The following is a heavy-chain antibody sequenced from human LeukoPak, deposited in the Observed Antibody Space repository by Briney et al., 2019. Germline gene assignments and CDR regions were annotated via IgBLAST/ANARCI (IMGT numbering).Heavy chain of an antibody. CDR3: ASATDYYYYMDV. CDR1: GFTFSSYW. D-gene: IGHD1-26*01. J-gene: IGHJ6*03. V-gene: IGHV3-7*01. CDR2: IKQDGSEK. Sequence: GGSLRVSCAGSGFTFSSYWMSWVRQGLGKGLEWVANIKQDGSEKYYVDSVKGRFTISRDNAKNSLYLQMNSLRAEDTAVYYCASATDYYYYMDVWGKGTTVTVSS.